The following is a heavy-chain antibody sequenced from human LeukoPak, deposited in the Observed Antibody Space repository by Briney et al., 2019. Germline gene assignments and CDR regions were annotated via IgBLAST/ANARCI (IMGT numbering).Heavy chain of an antibody. CDR2: ISGSGGST. CDR1: GFTFSSYA. D-gene: IGHD2-2*01. Sequence: GGSLRLSCAASGFTFSSYAMSWIRQAPGKGLEWVSAISGSGGSTDYADSVKGRFTISRDNSKNTLYLQMNSLRAEDTAVYYCAKANPRIVVVPAAMSNWFDPWGQGTLVTVSS. J-gene: IGHJ5*02. V-gene: IGHV3-23*01. CDR3: AKANPRIVVVPAAMSNWFDP.